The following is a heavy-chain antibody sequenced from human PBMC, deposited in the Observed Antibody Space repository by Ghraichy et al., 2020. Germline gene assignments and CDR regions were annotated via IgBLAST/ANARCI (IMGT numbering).Heavy chain of an antibody. D-gene: IGHD3-22*01. CDR1: GGSISSSSYS. CDR3: ARGPRNYYDSSGYLEYGFYFDY. CDR2: IYYSGST. V-gene: IGHV4-39*07. Sequence: SETLSLTCTVSGGSISSSSYSWGWIRQPPGKGLEWIGSIYYSGSTYYNPSLKSRVTISVDTSKNQFSLKLSSVTAADTAVYYCARGPRNYYDSSGYLEYGFYFDYWGQGTLVTVSS. J-gene: IGHJ4*02.